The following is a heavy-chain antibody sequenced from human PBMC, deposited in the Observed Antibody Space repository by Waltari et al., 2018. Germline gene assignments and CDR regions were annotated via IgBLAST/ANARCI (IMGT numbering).Heavy chain of an antibody. Sequence: QVQLVQSGAEVKKPGASVKVSCKASGYTFTGYYMHWARHAPGQGLEWMGWINPNRGGTNYAQKFQGRGTMSRDTSSSTAYMELSRRRSDDTAVYYCASDPLLRFLEWAPYCYYYHMDVWGKGTTVTVSS. CDR1: GYTFTGYY. V-gene: IGHV1-2*02. J-gene: IGHJ6*03. CDR3: ASDPLLRFLEWAPYCYYYHMDV. D-gene: IGHD3-3*01. CDR2: INPNRGGT.